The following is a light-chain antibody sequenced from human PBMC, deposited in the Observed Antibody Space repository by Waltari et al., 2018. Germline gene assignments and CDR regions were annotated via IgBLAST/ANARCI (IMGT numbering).Light chain of an antibody. CDR1: YSNIGTHG. V-gene: IGLV1-36*01. CDR2: YDD. CDR3: KAWDDSLDGWV. Sequence: QSVLTQPPSVSEAPRQRVTISCSGSYSNIGTHGINWYQLVPGKTPRLVIYYDDLVASGVCGRFSGARAGTSASLAIWGLKPEDEGEYFCKAWDDSLDGWVFGGGTQLTVL. J-gene: IGLJ3*02.